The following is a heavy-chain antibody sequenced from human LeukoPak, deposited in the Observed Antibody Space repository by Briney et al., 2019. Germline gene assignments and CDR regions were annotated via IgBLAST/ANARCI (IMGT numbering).Heavy chain of an antibody. Sequence: GGSLRLSCAASGFTFSSYAMSWVRQAPGKGLEWVSAISGSGSTYYADSVKGRFTISRDNSKNTLYLQMNSLRAEDTAVYYCAKDNYGPDWYFDLWGRGTLVTVSS. D-gene: IGHD4-11*01. CDR1: GFTFSSYA. CDR2: ISGSGST. J-gene: IGHJ2*01. CDR3: AKDNYGPDWYFDL. V-gene: IGHV3-23*01.